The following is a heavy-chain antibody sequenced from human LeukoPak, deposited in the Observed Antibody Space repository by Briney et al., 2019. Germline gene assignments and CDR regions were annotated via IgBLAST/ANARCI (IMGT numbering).Heavy chain of an antibody. V-gene: IGHV1-69*01. CDR1: GGTFSSYA. Sequence: GASVKVSCKASGGTFSSYAISWVRQAPGQGLEWMGGIIPIFGTTNYAQKFQGRVTITADESTSTAYMELSSLRSEDPAVYYCARQCEYSSSDNWFAPGGQGTLVTVS. J-gene: IGHJ5*02. CDR3: ARQCEYSSSDNWFAP. D-gene: IGHD6-6*01. CDR2: IIPIFGTT.